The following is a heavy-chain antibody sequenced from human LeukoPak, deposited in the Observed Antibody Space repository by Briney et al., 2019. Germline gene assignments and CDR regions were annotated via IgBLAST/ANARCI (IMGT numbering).Heavy chain of an antibody. V-gene: IGHV4-59*01. CDR3: AREGIAAAGPDYFDY. J-gene: IGHJ4*02. CDR1: GGSISSYY. CDR2: IYYSGST. D-gene: IGHD6-13*01. Sequence: SETLSLTCTVSGGSISSYYWSWIRQPPGKGLEWIGYIYYSGSTNYNPSLKSRVTISVDTSKNQFSLKLSSVTAADTAVYYCAREGIAAAGPDYFDYWGQGTLVTVSS.